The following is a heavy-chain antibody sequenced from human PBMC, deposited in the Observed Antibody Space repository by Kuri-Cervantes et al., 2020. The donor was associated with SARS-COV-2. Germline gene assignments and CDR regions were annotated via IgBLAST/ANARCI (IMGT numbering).Heavy chain of an antibody. CDR1: GGSTSSQSYY. Sequence: SETLSLTCTVSGGSTSSQSYYWGWIRQPPGKGLEWIGSVYYSGTTYYNPSLKSRVTISLDTSTNQFSLKLSSVTAADTAVYYCARVFTASFDFWGQGTLVTVSS. CDR3: ARVFTASFDF. J-gene: IGHJ4*02. V-gene: IGHV4-39*07. CDR2: VYYSGTT.